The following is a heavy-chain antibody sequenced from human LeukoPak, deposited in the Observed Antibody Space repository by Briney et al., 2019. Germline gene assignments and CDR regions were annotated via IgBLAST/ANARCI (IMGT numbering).Heavy chain of an antibody. CDR2: INQLASDK. CDR1: GFTFSTNA. D-gene: IGHD2/OR15-2a*01. V-gene: IGHV3-7*01. J-gene: IGHJ6*03. CDR3: ARNFGYKDGNFYYDYFYMDV. Sequence: PGGSLRLSCAASGFTFSTNAMTWVRQAPGKGLEWVANINQLASDKNYVDSVKGRFTISRDNSKNSMYLQMNGLRADDTAVYYCARNFGYKDGNFYYDYFYMDVWGKGTTVIVSS.